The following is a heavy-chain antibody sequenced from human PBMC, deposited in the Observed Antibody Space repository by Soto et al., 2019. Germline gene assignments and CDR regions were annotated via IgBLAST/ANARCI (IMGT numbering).Heavy chain of an antibody. CDR1: GGTYSSYA. J-gene: IGHJ6*02. Sequence: ASVKVSCKASGGTYSSYAISWVRQAPGQGLEWMGGIIPIFGTANYAQKFQDRVTITADESTSTAYMELSSLRSEDTAVYYCARDWSYYYDSSGSFYYYGMDVWGQGTTVTVSS. CDR2: IIPIFGTA. V-gene: IGHV1-69*13. D-gene: IGHD3-22*01. CDR3: ARDWSYYYDSSGSFYYYGMDV.